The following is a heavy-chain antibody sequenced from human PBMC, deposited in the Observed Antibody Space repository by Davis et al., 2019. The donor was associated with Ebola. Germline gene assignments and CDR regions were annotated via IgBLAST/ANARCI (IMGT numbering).Heavy chain of an antibody. CDR3: ARTYDSSGYYYPGY. V-gene: IGHV3-30*02. Sequence: PGGSLRLSCAASGFTFSSYGMHWVRQAPGKGLEWVAFIRYDGSNKYYADSVKGRFTISRDNSKNTLYLQMNSLRAEDTAVYYCARTYDSSGYYYPGYWGQGTLVTVSS. CDR2: IRYDGSNK. J-gene: IGHJ4*02. CDR1: GFTFSSYG. D-gene: IGHD3-22*01.